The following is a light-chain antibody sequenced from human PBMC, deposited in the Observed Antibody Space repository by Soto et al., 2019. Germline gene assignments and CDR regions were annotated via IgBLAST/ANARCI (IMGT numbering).Light chain of an antibody. CDR1: SSDVGGYNY. Sequence: QSVLTQPASVSGSPGQSITISCTGTSSDVGGYNYVSWYQRHPGKAPKLIIYDVSNRPSGVSIRFSASKSDNTASLTISGLQPEDEADYHCSSYTTSNTRQIVFGTGTKVTVL. J-gene: IGLJ1*01. CDR3: SSYTTSNTRQIV. CDR2: DVS. V-gene: IGLV2-14*03.